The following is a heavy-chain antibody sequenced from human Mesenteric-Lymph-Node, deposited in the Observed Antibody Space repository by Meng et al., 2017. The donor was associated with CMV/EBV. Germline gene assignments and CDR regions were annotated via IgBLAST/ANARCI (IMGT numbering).Heavy chain of an antibody. D-gene: IGHD2-15*01. V-gene: IGHV4-59*01. CDR2: MYYSGST. Sequence: ESLKISCTVSGGSISSYYWSWIRQPPGKGLEWIGYMYYSGSTKYNPSLKSRVIISVDTSKNQFSLKLSSVTAADTAVYYCAGFRGGKPFDYWGQGTLVTVSS. CDR3: AGFRGGKPFDY. J-gene: IGHJ4*02. CDR1: GGSISSYY.